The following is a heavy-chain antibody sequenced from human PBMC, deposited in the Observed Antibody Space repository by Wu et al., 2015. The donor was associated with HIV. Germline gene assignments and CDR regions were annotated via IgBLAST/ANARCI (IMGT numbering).Heavy chain of an antibody. CDR3: AGRRPEWRHFDR. J-gene: IGHJ4*02. CDR2: ISPISETP. D-gene: IGHD1-26*01. CDR1: GGTFTSYA. V-gene: IGHV1-69*06. Sequence: QLVQSGPEVKKSGSSVKVSCQASGGTFTSYAFSWVRQAPGQGFEWMGGISPISETPDYAQKFQGRVTIATDKSTSTVYMEFSSLRSEDTAMYYCAGRRPEWRHFDRWGQGTLVTVSS.